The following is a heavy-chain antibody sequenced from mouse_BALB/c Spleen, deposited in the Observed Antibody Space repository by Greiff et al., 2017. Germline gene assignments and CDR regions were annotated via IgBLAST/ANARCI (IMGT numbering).Heavy chain of an antibody. CDR2: ISSGSSTI. Sequence: EVKLVESGGGLVQPGGSRKLSCAASGFTFSSFGMHWVRQAPEKGLEWVAYISSGSSTIYYADTVKGRFTISRDNPKNTLFLQMTSLRSEDTAMYYCASVQRHYAMDYWGPGTSVTVSS. V-gene: IGHV5-17*02. CDR3: ASVQRHYAMDY. CDR1: GFTFSSFG. J-gene: IGHJ4*01. D-gene: IGHD6-1*01.